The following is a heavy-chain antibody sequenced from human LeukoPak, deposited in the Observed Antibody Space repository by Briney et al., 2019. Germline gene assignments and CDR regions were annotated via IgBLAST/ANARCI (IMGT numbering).Heavy chain of an antibody. CDR3: AREDVDTAMVFDT. CDR2: IYYSGST. V-gene: IGHV4-59*01. J-gene: IGHJ5*02. D-gene: IGHD5-18*01. Sequence: SETLSLTCTVSGGSISSYYWSWIRQPPGKGLEWIGYIYYSGSTNYNPSLKSRVTISVDTSKNQFSLKLSSVTAADTAVYYCAREDVDTAMVFDTWGQGTLVTVSS. CDR1: GGSISSYY.